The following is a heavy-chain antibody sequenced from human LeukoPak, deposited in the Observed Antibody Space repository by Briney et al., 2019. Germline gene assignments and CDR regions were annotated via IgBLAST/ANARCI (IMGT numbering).Heavy chain of an antibody. Sequence: ASVTDSCKSTGYTFPSYVINWVRPTPGQGLEWMGWMNPNSGNTGYAQKFQGRVTMTRNTSISTAYMELSSLRSEDTAVYYCARGGVGATNFDYWGQGTLVTVSS. V-gene: IGHV1-8*01. D-gene: IGHD1-26*01. CDR1: GYTFPSYV. J-gene: IGHJ4*02. CDR3: ARGGVGATNFDY. CDR2: MNPNSGNT.